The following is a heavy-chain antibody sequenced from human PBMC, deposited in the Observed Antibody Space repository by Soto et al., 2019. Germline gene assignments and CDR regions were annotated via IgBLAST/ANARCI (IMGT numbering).Heavy chain of an antibody. CDR2: ISSSSSTI. D-gene: IGHD4-17*01. Sequence: EVQLVESGGGLVQPGGSLRLSFAASGFTFSSYSMNWVRQAPGKGLEWVSYISSSSSTIYYADSVKGRFTISRDNAKNTLYLQMNSLGAEDTAVYYCARDRDYGDYGMASWNYWGQGTLVTVSS. CDR3: ARDRDYGDYGMASWNY. CDR1: GFTFSSYS. J-gene: IGHJ4*02. V-gene: IGHV3-48*01.